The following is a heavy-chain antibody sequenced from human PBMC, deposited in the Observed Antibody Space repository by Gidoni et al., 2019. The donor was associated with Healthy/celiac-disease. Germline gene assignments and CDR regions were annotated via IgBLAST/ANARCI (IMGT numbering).Heavy chain of an antibody. CDR2: INHSGST. Sequence: QVQLQQWGAGLLKPSETLSLTCAVYGGSFSGYYWSWSRQPPGKGLEWIGEINHSGSTNYNPSLTSRVTISVDTSKNQFSLKLSSVTAADTAVYYCARGYCSSTSCYGASSYYYYYYGMDVWGQGTTVTVSS. CDR3: ARGYCSSTSCYGASSYYYYYYGMDV. J-gene: IGHJ6*02. V-gene: IGHV4-34*01. D-gene: IGHD2-2*01. CDR1: GGSFSGYY.